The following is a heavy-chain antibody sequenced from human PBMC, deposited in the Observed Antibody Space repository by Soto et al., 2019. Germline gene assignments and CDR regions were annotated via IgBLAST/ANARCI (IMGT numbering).Heavy chain of an antibody. J-gene: IGHJ4*02. V-gene: IGHV4-34*01. Sequence: SETLSLTCAVYGGSFSGYYWSWIRQPPGKGLEWIGEINHSGSTNYNPSLKSRVTISVDTSKNQFSLKLSSVTAADTAVYYCARSSIAARPVDYWGQGTLVTVSS. CDR1: GGSFSGYY. D-gene: IGHD6-6*01. CDR3: ARSSIAARPVDY. CDR2: INHSGST.